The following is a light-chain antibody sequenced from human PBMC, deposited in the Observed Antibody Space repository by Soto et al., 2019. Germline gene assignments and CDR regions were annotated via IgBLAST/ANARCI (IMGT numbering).Light chain of an antibody. V-gene: IGKV1-39*01. CDR3: QQSFTTPRT. J-gene: IGKJ1*01. CDR1: QSISTY. Sequence: IQVTQSPFTLSSTLGDKITLTFRASQSISTYLNWYQQKPGKAPKLLIFAASTLQNEVPSRFSGSGSGTDFTLTITSLQPGDFATYYCQQSFTTPRTFGQGTKVDIK. CDR2: AAS.